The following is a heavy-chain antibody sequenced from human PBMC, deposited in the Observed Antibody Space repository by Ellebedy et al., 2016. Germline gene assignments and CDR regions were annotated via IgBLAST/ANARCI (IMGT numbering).Heavy chain of an antibody. D-gene: IGHD5-12*01. Sequence: ASVKVSCKASGYTFTSYAMNWVRQAPGQGLEWMGIINPSGGSTSYAQKFQDRVTMTRDTSTSTVYMELSSLRSEDTAVYYCARPGGSGGYDSIDYWGQGTLVTVSS. CDR2: INPSGGST. CDR1: GYTFTSYA. CDR3: ARPGGSGGYDSIDY. J-gene: IGHJ4*02. V-gene: IGHV1-46*01.